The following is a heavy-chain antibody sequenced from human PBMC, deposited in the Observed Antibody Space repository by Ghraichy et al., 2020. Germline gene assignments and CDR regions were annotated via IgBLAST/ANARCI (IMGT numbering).Heavy chain of an antibody. D-gene: IGHD6-13*01. CDR1: GFTFSSYA. V-gene: IGHV3-23*01. CDR2: ISAGGSNT. CDR3: AKTASSWSPFDY. J-gene: IGHJ4*02. Sequence: GESLNISCAASGFTFSSYAMSWVRQAPGKGLEWVSAISAGGSNTYYADSVKGRFTISRDNSKNTLYLQMDSLRAEDTAVYYCAKTASSWSPFDYWGQGTLVTVSS.